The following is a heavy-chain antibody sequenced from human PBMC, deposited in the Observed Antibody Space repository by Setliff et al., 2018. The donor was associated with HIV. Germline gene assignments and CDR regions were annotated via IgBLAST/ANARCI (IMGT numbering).Heavy chain of an antibody. J-gene: IGHJ3*02. Sequence: ASVKVSCKASGYTFTGYFLHWVRQAPGQGLEWMGRINPDSGGTNYAQKFQGRVTMTRDTSISTAYMELSRLRSDDTAVYYCATKLHCTNGVCLDAFDIWGQGTMVTVSS. CDR2: INPDSGGT. CDR1: GYTFTGYF. D-gene: IGHD2-8*01. V-gene: IGHV1-2*06. CDR3: ATKLHCTNGVCLDAFDI.